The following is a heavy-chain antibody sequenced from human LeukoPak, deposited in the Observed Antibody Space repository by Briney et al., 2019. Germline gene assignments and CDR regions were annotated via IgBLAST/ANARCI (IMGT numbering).Heavy chain of an antibody. D-gene: IGHD6-19*01. V-gene: IGHV3-30*04. CDR2: ISYDGSNK. CDR3: AKDPGYSSGWAFDY. Sequence: GGSLRLSCAASGFTFSSYAMHWVRQAPGKGLEWVALISYDGSNKYSADSVKGRFTISRDNSKNTLYLQMNSLRAEDTAVYYCAKDPGYSSGWAFDYWGQGTLVTVSS. CDR1: GFTFSSYA. J-gene: IGHJ4*02.